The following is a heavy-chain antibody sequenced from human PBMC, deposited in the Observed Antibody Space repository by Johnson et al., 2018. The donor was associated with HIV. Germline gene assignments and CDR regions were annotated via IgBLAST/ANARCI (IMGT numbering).Heavy chain of an antibody. V-gene: IGHV3-30*02. CDR2: IRYDGSNK. CDR1: GFTFSNYG. J-gene: IGHJ3*02. D-gene: IGHD2-21*02. CDR3: AKDWLAYCGGDCYSRAFDI. Sequence: VQLVESGGGVVQPGGSLRLSCAASGFTFSNYGMHWVRQAPGKGLEWMTFIRYDGSNKYYADSVKGRFTISRDNSKNTLYLQMNSLRAEDTAVYYCAKDWLAYCGGDCYSRAFDIWGQGTMVTVSS.